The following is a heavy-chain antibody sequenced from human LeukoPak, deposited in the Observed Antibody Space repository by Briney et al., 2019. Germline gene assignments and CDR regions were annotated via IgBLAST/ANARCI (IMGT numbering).Heavy chain of an antibody. CDR1: RLTFSSYG. J-gene: IGHJ4*02. D-gene: IGHD5-12*01. CDR2: IRYDGSNK. V-gene: IGHV3-30*02. CDR3: ARLSGYDYDWGDFDY. Sequence: PGGSLSLSCAASRLTFSSYGVHWVRQAPGKELEGGAFIRYDGSNKYYADSVMGRFTISRDNSKNTLYLQMNSLRAEDTAVYYCARLSGYDYDWGDFDYWGQGTLVTVSS.